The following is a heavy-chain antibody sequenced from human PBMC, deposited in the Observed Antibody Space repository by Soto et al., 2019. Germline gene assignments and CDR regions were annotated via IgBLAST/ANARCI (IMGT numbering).Heavy chain of an antibody. J-gene: IGHJ4*02. Sequence: EVQLVESGGGLVQPGGSLRLSCVASGFTFTNYELNWVRQAPGKGLEWVSYISRSGGTIYYTDSVKGRFTICRDNAKNLLFMQMNSLRVEDTAVYYCVRGGIDYWGQGTLVAVSS. D-gene: IGHD3-16*01. CDR1: GFTFTNYE. V-gene: IGHV3-48*03. CDR3: VRGGIDY. CDR2: ISRSGGTI.